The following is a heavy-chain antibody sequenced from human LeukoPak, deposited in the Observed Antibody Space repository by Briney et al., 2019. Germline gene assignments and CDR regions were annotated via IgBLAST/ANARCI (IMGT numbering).Heavy chain of an antibody. J-gene: IGHJ4*02. CDR1: GFAFKTYS. CDR3: AKNYDFWSGYFDY. Sequence: GRALRLSCEAAGFAFKTYSMHWVRQAPGKGLEWVAAIWPDGSNEYYANSVKGRFFISRDNSKNTLYLQMNSLRAEDTAVYYCAKNYDFWSGYFDYWGQGTLVTVSS. V-gene: IGHV3-33*06. D-gene: IGHD3-3*01. CDR2: IWPDGSNE.